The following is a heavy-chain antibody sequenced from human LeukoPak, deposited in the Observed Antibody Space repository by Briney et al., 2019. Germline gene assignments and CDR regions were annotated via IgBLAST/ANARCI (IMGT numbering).Heavy chain of an antibody. CDR2: VSSSSSYI. J-gene: IGHJ5*02. D-gene: IGHD2-2*01. V-gene: IGHV3-21*01. CDR1: GFTFSSYS. Sequence: PGGSLGLSCAASGFTFSSYSMNWVRQAPGKGLEWVSSVSSSSSYIYYADSVKGRFTISRDNAKNSLYLQMNSLRAEDTAVYYCASIDIGYCSSTSCDNWFDPWGQGTLVTVSS. CDR3: ASIDIGYCSSTSCDNWFDP.